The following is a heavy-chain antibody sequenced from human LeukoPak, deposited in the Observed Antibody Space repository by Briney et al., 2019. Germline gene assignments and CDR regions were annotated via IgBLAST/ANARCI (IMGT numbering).Heavy chain of an antibody. CDR1: GYTFSTYD. V-gene: IGHV1-8*01. J-gene: IGHJ5*02. D-gene: IGHD3-10*01. CDR3: ARGPSRDYGSGSSWFDP. CDR2: MNPNSGNT. Sequence: ASVKVSCKASGYTFSTYDINWVRQVTGQGLEWMGWMNPNSGNTGYAQKIQGRVTITRNTSINTAYMELSSLRSEDTAVYYCARGPSRDYGSGSSWFDPWGQGTLVTVSS.